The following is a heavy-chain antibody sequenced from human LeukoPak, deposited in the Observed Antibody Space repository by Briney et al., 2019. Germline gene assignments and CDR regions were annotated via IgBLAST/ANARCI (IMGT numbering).Heavy chain of an antibody. Sequence: GGSLRLSCAASGFTFSSYGMHWVRQAPSKGLEWGAVISYDGSNKYYADSVKVRFTISRDNSKNTLYLQMNSLRAEDTAVYYCARDKASYYYDSSGYILPFWGQGTLVTVSS. J-gene: IGHJ4*02. V-gene: IGHV3-30*03. CDR1: GFTFSSYG. D-gene: IGHD3-22*01. CDR2: ISYDGSNK. CDR3: ARDKASYYYDSSGYILPF.